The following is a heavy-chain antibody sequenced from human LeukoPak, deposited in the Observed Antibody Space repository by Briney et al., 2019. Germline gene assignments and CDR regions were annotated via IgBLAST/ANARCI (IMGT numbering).Heavy chain of an antibody. CDR2: ISGSGGST. V-gene: IGHV3-23*01. Sequence: GGSLRLSCAASGFTFSSCAMSWARQAPGKGLEGVSAISGSGGSTYYADSVKGRFTISRDNSKNTLYLQMNSLRAEDTAVYYCAKEPTVTTEYYFDYWGQGTLITVSS. CDR3: AKEPTVTTEYYFDY. CDR1: GFTFSSCA. D-gene: IGHD4-17*01. J-gene: IGHJ4*02.